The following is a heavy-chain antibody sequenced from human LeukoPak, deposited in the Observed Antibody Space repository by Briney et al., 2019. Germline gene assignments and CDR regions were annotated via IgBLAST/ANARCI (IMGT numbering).Heavy chain of an antibody. V-gene: IGHV1-2*02. Sequence: ASVKVSCKASRNTSTGYNVHWVRQAPGQGLEWMGWINPNSGGTNCAQRFQDRVTMTRDTSISTAYLDLSRLTSDDTALYYCARAFCTANSCYYFDNWGQGALVTVSS. CDR2: INPNSGGT. CDR3: ARAFCTANSCYYFDN. D-gene: IGHD2-8*02. CDR1: RNTSTGYN. J-gene: IGHJ4*02.